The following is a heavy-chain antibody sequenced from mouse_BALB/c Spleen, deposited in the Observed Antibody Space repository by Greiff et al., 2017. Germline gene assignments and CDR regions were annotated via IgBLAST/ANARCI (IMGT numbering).Heavy chain of an antibody. D-gene: IGHD1-1*01. Sequence: QVQLKESGPGLVAPSQSLSITCTVSGFSLTGYGVNWVRQPPGKGLEWLGMIWGDGSTDYNSALKSRLSISKDNSKSQVFLKMNSLHTDDTARYYCARDLLFITTVVEPVYYAMDYWGQGTSVTVSS. J-gene: IGHJ4*01. CDR3: ARDLLFITTVVEPVYYAMDY. V-gene: IGHV2-6-7*01. CDR1: GFSLTGYG. CDR2: IWGDGST.